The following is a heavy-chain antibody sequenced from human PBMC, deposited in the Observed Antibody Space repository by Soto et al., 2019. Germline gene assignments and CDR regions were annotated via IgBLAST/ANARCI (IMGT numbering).Heavy chain of an antibody. V-gene: IGHV1-46*01. D-gene: IGHD3-3*01. CDR1: GYTFTSYY. CDR2: INPSGGST. CDR3: ARDNLDITIFGVVITPFDY. Sequence: GASVKVSCKASGYTFTSYYMHWVRQAPGQGLEWMGIINPSGGSTSYAQKFQGRVTMTRDTSTSTVYMELSSLRSEDTAVYYCARDNLDITIFGVVITPFDYWGQGTLVTVSS. J-gene: IGHJ4*02.